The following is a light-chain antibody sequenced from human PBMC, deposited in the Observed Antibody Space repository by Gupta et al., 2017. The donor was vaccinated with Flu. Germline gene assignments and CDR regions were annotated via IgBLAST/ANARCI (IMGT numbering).Light chain of an antibody. J-gene: IGLJ3*02. Sequence: QSLLTQPPSASATPGQRVTISCSGRNSNIGSNYICWYQQLPGAAPILLIYRNTQRPSGAPGCFSGSKSGTSAPLAISVLRSEDEADYYCAVQDDTLRGRLFGGGTKLTVL. CDR2: RNT. CDR1: NSNIGSNY. V-gene: IGLV1-47*01. CDR3: AVQDDTLRGRL.